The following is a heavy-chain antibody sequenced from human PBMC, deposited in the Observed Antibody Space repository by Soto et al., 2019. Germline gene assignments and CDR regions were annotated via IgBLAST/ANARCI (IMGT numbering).Heavy chain of an antibody. Sequence: SETLSLTCTVSGGSISSYYWSWIRQPPGKGLEWIGYIYYSGSTNYNPSLKSRVTISVDTSKNQFSLKLSSVTAADTAVYYCASRPTTVTSVFDYWGQGTLVTVSS. CDR1: GGSISSYY. D-gene: IGHD4-17*01. J-gene: IGHJ4*02. CDR3: ASRPTTVTSVFDY. CDR2: IYYSGST. V-gene: IGHV4-59*01.